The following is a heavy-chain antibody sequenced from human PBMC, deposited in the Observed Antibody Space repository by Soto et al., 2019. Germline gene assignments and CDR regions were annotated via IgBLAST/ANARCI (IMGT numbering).Heavy chain of an antibody. Sequence: GGSLRLSCAASGFTFSSYGMHWVRQAPGKGLEWVAVISYDGSNKYYADSVKGRFTISRDNSKNTLYLQMNSLRAEDTAVYYCARSLPIVVVVAATAFDYWGQGTLVTVSS. CDR1: GFTFSSYG. V-gene: IGHV3-30*03. CDR3: ARSLPIVVVVAATAFDY. J-gene: IGHJ4*02. D-gene: IGHD2-15*01. CDR2: ISYDGSNK.